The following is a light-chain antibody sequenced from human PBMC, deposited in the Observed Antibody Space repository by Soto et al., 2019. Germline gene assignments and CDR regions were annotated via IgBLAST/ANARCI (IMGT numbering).Light chain of an antibody. V-gene: IGKV3-15*01. Sequence: EIVMTQSPATLSVSPGERATLSCRASQSVSSNLVWYQQKPGQAPRLLIYRASTRATGIPARFSGSGSGTEFTLTISSLQSEDFAVYSCQQYNNWPSTFGQGTKVDIK. J-gene: IGKJ1*01. CDR2: RAS. CDR3: QQYNNWPST. CDR1: QSVSSN.